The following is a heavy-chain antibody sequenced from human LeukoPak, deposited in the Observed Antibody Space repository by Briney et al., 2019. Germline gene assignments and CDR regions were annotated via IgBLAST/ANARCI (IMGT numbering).Heavy chain of an antibody. V-gene: IGHV1-18*01. CDR3: ARVTGILWFGELSPSPYYYYGMDV. CDR1: GYTFTSYG. CDR2: ISAYNGNT. J-gene: IGHJ6*02. D-gene: IGHD3-10*01. Sequence: GASVKVSCKASGYTFTSYGISRVRQAPGQGLEWMGWISAYNGNTNYAQKLQGRVTMTTDTSTSTAYMELRSLRSDDTAVYYCARVTGILWFGELSPSPYYYYGMDVWGQGTTVTVSS.